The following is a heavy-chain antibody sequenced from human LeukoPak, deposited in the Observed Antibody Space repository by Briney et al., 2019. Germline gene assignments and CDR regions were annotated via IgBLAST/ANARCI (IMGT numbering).Heavy chain of an antibody. D-gene: IGHD2-2*01. CDR1: GGSISSYY. J-gene: IGHJ4*02. Sequence: PSETLSLTCTVSGGSISSYYWSWIRQSPGKGLEWIGYIYSSGSTNYNPSLKSRVTISVDTSKEQFSLKLSSVTAADTALYYCARTYSTSSNFDYWGQGTLVTVSS. CDR3: ARTYSTSSNFDY. V-gene: IGHV4-4*09. CDR2: IYSSGST.